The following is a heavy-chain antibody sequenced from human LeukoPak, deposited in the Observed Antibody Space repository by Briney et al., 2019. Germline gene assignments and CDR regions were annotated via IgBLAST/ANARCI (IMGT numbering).Heavy chain of an antibody. CDR2: INWDGGSA. CDR3: AKDLGKVIAAAGTSGFDT. D-gene: IGHD6-13*01. J-gene: IGHJ4*01. Sequence: PGGSLRLSCAASGFSFVDYTMHWVRQPPGKGLEWVSLINWDGGSAYYRDSVRGRFTISRDTSKNSLYLQMHSLRTDDTALYYCAKDLGKVIAAAGTSGFDTWGRGTLVTVSS. V-gene: IGHV3-43*01. CDR1: GFSFVDYT.